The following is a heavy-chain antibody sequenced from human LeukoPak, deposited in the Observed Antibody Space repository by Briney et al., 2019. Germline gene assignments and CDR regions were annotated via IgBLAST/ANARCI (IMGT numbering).Heavy chain of an antibody. CDR3: VKNDGWFHLAQ. V-gene: IGHV3-7*03. D-gene: IGHD6-19*01. Sequence: PGGSLRLSCAASEFYFRDHWMDWVRQAPGKGLEWVGHIKTDGSETYYLDSLKGRISISRDNTNNALYLQMNSLRVEDTAVYYCVKNDGWFHLAQWGQGTLVTVSS. CDR2: IKTDGSET. CDR1: EFYFRDHW. J-gene: IGHJ4*02.